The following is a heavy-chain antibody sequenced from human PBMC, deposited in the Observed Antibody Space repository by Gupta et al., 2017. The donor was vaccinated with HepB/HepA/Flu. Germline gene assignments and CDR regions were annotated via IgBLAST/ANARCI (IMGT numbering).Heavy chain of an antibody. CDR1: GFTVSTKH. Sequence: EVQLVESRDGLIQPGGSLRLSFVASGFTVSTKHMDRVRQAPGKGLGWVSIIYSGGGTNYADSVKGRFTISRDNSKNTLYLQMNSLRAEDTAVYYCATYSSGSPYYFDYWGQGTLVTVSS. J-gene: IGHJ4*02. CDR2: IYSGGGT. V-gene: IGHV3-53*01. CDR3: ATYSSGSPYYFDY. D-gene: IGHD3-10*01.